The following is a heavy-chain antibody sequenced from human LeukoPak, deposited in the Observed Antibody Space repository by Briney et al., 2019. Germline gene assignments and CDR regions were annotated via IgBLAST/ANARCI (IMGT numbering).Heavy chain of an antibody. V-gene: IGHV3-23*01. CDR3: AKDPTTVVTEYFQH. CDR1: GFTFSSYS. D-gene: IGHD4-23*01. J-gene: IGHJ1*01. CDR2: ISGSGVIT. Sequence: GGSLRLSCAASGFTFSSYSMNWVRQAPGKGLEWVSAISGSGVITYYADSVKGRFTISRDNSKNTLYLHMNSLRAEDTAIYYCAKDPTTVVTEYFQHWGQGTLVTVSS.